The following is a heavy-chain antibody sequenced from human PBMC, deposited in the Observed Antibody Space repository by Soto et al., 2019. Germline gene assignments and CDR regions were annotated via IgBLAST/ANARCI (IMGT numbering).Heavy chain of an antibody. CDR3: SRQDYGGNFDY. J-gene: IGHJ4*02. D-gene: IGHD4-17*01. V-gene: IGHV3-49*03. CDR1: GFTFGDYA. CDR2: IRRKAYGGTT. Sequence: SLSLSCTASGFTFGDYAMSWFRQAPGKGLEWLGCIRRKAYGGTTEYAVSVKGRFTISRDDSKSIAYLQMNSLKTEDTAVYYCSRQDYGGNFDYWGQGTMVTVSS.